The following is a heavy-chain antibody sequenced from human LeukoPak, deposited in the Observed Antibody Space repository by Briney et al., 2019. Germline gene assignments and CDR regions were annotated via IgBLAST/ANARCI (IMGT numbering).Heavy chain of an antibody. CDR1: GFTFSSYG. CDR2: IRYDGSNK. D-gene: IGHD2-15*01. CDR3: AKAALLLGYCSGGSCQNDY. V-gene: IGHV3-30*02. J-gene: IGHJ4*02. Sequence: PGGSLRLSCAASGFTFSSYGMHWVRQAPGKGLEWVAFIRYDGSNKYYADSVKGRFTISRDNSKNTLYLQTNSLRAEDTAVYYCAKAALLLGYCSGGSCQNDYWGQGTLVTVSS.